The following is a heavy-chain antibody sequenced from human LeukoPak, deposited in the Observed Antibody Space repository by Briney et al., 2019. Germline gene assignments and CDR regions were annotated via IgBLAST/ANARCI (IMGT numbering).Heavy chain of an antibody. V-gene: IGHV1-8*01. Sequence: ASVKVSCKASGYTFTSYDINWVRQATGQGLEWMGWMNPNSGNTGYAQKFQGRVTMTRNTSISTAYMELSSLRSGDTAVYYCARVIRVWFGEGYYYGMDVWGQGTTVTVSS. CDR1: GYTFTSYD. CDR3: ARVIRVWFGEGYYYGMDV. CDR2: MNPNSGNT. D-gene: IGHD3-10*01. J-gene: IGHJ6*02.